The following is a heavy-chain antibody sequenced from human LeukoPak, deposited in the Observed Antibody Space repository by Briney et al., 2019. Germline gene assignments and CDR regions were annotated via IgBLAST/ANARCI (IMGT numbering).Heavy chain of an antibody. V-gene: IGHV3-21*01. J-gene: IGHJ6*02. Sequence: GGSLRLSCAASGFTFSSYSMNWVRQAPGKGLEWVASISSSSSYIYYADSVKGRFTISRDNAKNSLYLQMNSLRAEDTAVYYCARGSSWYQDSYYYYGMDVWGQGTTVTVSS. D-gene: IGHD6-13*01. CDR3: ARGSSWYQDSYYYYGMDV. CDR2: ISSSSSYI. CDR1: GFTFSSYS.